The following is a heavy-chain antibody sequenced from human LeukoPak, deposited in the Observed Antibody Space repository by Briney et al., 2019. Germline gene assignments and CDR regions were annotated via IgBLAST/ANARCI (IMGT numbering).Heavy chain of an antibody. CDR2: IYTSGST. Sequence: SETLSLTCTVSGGSVSDYYWSWIRQPAGKGLEWIGRIYTSGSTTYNPSLKSRVTMSVDTSKSQFSLNLMSVTAADTAVYYCTRDTGTTGEVKFDPWGQGTLVTVSS. V-gene: IGHV4-4*07. CDR1: GGSVSDYY. D-gene: IGHD4-17*01. CDR3: TRDTGTTGEVKFDP. J-gene: IGHJ5*02.